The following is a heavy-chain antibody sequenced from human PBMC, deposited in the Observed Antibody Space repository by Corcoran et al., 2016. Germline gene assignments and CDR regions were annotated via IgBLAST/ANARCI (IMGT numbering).Heavy chain of an antibody. V-gene: IGHV1-18*01. J-gene: IGHJ4*02. CDR2: ISAYNGNT. D-gene: IGHD2-8*01. CDR3: ARDLGVVLMVYANTYYFDY. CDR1: GYTFTSHG. Sequence: QVQLVQSGAEVKKPGASVKVSCKASGYTFTSHGISWVRQAPGQGLEWMGWISAYNGNTNYAQKLQGRVTMTTDTSTSTAYMELRSLRSDDTAVYYCARDLGVVLMVYANTYYFDYWGQGTLVTVSS.